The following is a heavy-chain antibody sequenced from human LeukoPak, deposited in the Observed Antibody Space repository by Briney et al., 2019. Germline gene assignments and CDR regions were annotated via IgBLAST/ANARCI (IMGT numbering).Heavy chain of an antibody. CDR1: GGSFSGYY. J-gene: IGHJ5*02. D-gene: IGHD5-18*01. CDR3: ARGISIYSYAYTWFDP. V-gene: IGHV4-34*01. Sequence: SETLSLTCAVYGGSFSGYYWSWIRQPPGKGLEWIGEVNHSGSTNYNPSLKSRVTISLDTSKTQFSLKLSSVTAADTAVYYCARGISIYSYAYTWFDPWGQGTLVTVSS. CDR2: VNHSGST.